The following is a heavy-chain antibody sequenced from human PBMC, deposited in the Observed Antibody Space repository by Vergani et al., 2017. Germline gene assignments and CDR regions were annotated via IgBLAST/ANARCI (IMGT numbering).Heavy chain of an antibody. CDR3: AATREGYCSSTSCHIDAFDI. D-gene: IGHD2-2*01. J-gene: IGHJ3*02. CDR1: GFTFSSYS. V-gene: IGHV3-48*02. CDR2: ISSRSSTI. Sequence: EVQLVESGGGLVQPGGSLRLSCSASGFTFSSYSMNWVRQAPGKGLDWVSYISSRSSTIYYADSVKGRFTISRDNAKNSLYLQMNSLRDDDTAVYYCAATREGYCSSTSCHIDAFDIWGQGTMVTVSS.